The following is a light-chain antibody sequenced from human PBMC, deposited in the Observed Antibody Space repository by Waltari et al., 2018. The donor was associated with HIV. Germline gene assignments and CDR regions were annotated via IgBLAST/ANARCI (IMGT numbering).Light chain of an antibody. CDR2: EVS. CDR1: SSDVGVYNY. J-gene: IGLJ2*01. V-gene: IGLV2-14*01. CDR3: SSYTSSSTPV. Sequence: QSALTQPASVSGSPGQSITISCTGTSSDVGVYNYVSWYQQHPGTAPKLMIYEVSNRPSGVSNRFSGSKSGNTASLTISALQAEDEADYYCSSYTSSSTPVFGGGTKLTVL.